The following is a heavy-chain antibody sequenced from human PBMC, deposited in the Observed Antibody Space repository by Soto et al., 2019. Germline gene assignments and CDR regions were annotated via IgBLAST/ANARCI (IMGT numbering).Heavy chain of an antibody. V-gene: IGHV1-18*04. J-gene: IGHJ3*02. CDR3: ARVLASSGYRKKDAFDI. D-gene: IGHD3-22*01. CDR1: GYTFTSYG. Sequence: ASVKVSCKASGYTFTSYGISWVRQAPGQGLEWMGWISAYNGNTNYAQKLQGRVTMTTDTSTSTAYMELRSLRSDDTAVYYCARVLASSGYRKKDAFDIWGQGTMVTVSS. CDR2: ISAYNGNT.